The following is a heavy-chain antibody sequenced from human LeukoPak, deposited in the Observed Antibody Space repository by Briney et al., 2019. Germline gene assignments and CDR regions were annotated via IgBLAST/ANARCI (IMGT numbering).Heavy chain of an antibody. Sequence: GASLRLSCAASGFTFSNYAMNWVRQAPGKGLDWVSAISGGGISTYYADSVKGRFTISRDNSKNMLYLQMNSLRAEDTAVYYCAKDDSGYYKGVDYWGQGTQVTVSS. CDR2: ISGGGIST. CDR1: GFTFSNYA. CDR3: AKDDSGYYKGVDY. D-gene: IGHD3-3*01. V-gene: IGHV3-23*01. J-gene: IGHJ4*02.